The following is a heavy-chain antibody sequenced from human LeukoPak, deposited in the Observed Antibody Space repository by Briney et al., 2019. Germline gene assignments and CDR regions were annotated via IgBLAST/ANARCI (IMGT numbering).Heavy chain of an antibody. CDR3: AKERSTVGTPLFDN. J-gene: IGHJ4*02. CDR2: ISDNGGGT. CDR1: GFSFGSYA. V-gene: IGHV3-23*01. Sequence: GGSLRLSCAATGFSFGSYAMSWVRQAPGRGLEWVSGISDNGGGTYYGDSVKGRFTISRDNSKNMLYLQMNGLRAEDTALYYCAKERSTVGTPLFDNWGQGILVTVSS. D-gene: IGHD2-15*01.